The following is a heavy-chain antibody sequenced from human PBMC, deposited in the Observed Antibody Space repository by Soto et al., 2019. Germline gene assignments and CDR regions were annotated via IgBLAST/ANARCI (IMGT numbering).Heavy chain of an antibody. Sequence: QVQLQQWGAGLLKPSETLSLTCAVYGGSFSGYQWSWIRQTPGKGLEWIGGTNDSGDINYNPSLKSRVTIFVDSPKKQISLRLSSVTAADTAVYYCARGSILWFGELSRRGGYYDYMAVWGKGTTVTVSS. CDR3: ARGSILWFGELSRRGGYYDYMAV. CDR1: GGSFSGYQ. CDR2: TNDSGDI. V-gene: IGHV4-34*01. D-gene: IGHD3-10*01. J-gene: IGHJ6*03.